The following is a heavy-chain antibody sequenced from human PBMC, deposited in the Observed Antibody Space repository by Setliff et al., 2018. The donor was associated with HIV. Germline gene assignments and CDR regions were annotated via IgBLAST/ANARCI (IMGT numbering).Heavy chain of an antibody. V-gene: IGHV3-23*01. Sequence: PGESLKISCAASGFTFNTYAMSWVRQAPGKGLEWVSVIGGSGGSTFYADSVKGRFTISRDNSKNTLYLQMNGLRVEDTAVYFCVRAPPNSEYWGRGTLVTVSS. J-gene: IGHJ4*02. CDR1: GFTFNTYA. CDR2: IGGSGGST. CDR3: VRAPPNSEY.